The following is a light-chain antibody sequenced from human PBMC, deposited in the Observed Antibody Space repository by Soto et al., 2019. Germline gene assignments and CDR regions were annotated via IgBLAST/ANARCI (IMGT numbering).Light chain of an antibody. V-gene: IGKV3-20*01. Sequence: IVLTLSPGTLSLSPGERATLSCRASQSVSSSYLAWYQQKPGQAPRLLIYGASSRATGIPDRFSGSGSGTDFTLTISRLEPEDFAVYYCQQYGSSPPFTVGPGTKVDIK. CDR3: QQYGSSPPFT. CDR2: GAS. CDR1: QSVSSSY. J-gene: IGKJ3*01.